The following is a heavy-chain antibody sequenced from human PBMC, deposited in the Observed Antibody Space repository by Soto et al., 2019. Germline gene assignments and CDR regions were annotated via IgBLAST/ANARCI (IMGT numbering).Heavy chain of an antibody. CDR1: GFPFAPST. Sequence: EVQLLQSGGGLVQPGGSLTLSCGVSGFPFAPSTMSWVRQAPGKGLEWVSTISVSVGSTYSADSVQGRFTVSSDISDNSLFLRMTSLTGDATDVYFCAKRDVPHSTSNAYFYEHWGRGVLGTDSS. CDR2: ISVSVGST. CDR3: AKRDVPHSTSNAYFYEH. J-gene: IGHJ4*02. V-gene: IGHV3-23*01. D-gene: IGHD3-22*01.